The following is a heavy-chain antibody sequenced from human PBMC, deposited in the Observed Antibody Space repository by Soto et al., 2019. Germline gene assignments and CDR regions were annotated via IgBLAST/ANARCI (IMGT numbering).Heavy chain of an antibody. V-gene: IGHV3-21*01. D-gene: IGHD2-2*01. CDR1: GLTFSSYS. CDR2: ISSSSSYI. Sequence: EVQLVESGGGLVKPGGSLRLSCAASGLTFSSYSMKWVRQAPGKGLEWVSSISSSSSYIYYADSVKGRFTISRDNAKNSLYLQMNGLRAEDTAVYYCARELVPAAIGGFDLWGQGTLVTVSS. J-gene: IGHJ5*02. CDR3: ARELVPAAIGGFDL.